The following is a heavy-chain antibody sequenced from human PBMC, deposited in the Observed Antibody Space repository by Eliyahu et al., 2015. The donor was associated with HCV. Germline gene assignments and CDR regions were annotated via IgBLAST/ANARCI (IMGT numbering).Heavy chain of an antibody. CDR3: ARLGGLTRGWFNDAFDL. J-gene: IGHJ3*01. D-gene: IGHD6-19*01. Sequence: EVQLVQSGAEVKKPGESLKISCKGSRYPFSNYWIGWVRQMPGKGLEWMGIIYPDDSDIRDSPSFQGHVTISADKSISTAYLQWSSLKASDTAIYYCARLGGLTRGWFNDAFDLWGQGTMVTVSS. CDR2: IYPDDSDI. CDR1: RYPFSNYW. V-gene: IGHV5-51*01.